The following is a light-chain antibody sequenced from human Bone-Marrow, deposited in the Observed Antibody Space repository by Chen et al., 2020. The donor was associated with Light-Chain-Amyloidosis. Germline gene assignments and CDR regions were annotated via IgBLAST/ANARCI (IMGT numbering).Light chain of an antibody. CDR2: DDS. J-gene: IGLJ3*02. CDR3: QVWDRSSDRPV. CDR1: NIVSTS. Sequence: SYVLTQPSSVSAAPGQTATLACGGKNIVSTSVHWFQKTPGQAPLLVVYDDSDRPSGIPERLSGSNSGNTATLTISRVEAGDEADYYCQVWDRSSDRPVFGGGTKLTVL. V-gene: IGLV3-21*02.